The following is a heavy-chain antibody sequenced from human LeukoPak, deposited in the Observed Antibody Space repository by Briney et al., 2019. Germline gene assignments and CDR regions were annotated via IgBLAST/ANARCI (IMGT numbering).Heavy chain of an antibody. Sequence: ASVKVSCKASGYTFTSYYMHWVRQAPGQGLEWMGIINPSGGSTSYAQKFQGRVTMTRGTSTSTVYMELSSLRSEDTAVYYCARGHCSSTSCYESDAFDIWGQGTMVTVSS. D-gene: IGHD2-2*01. V-gene: IGHV1-46*01. J-gene: IGHJ3*02. CDR3: ARGHCSSTSCYESDAFDI. CDR1: GYTFTSYY. CDR2: INPSGGST.